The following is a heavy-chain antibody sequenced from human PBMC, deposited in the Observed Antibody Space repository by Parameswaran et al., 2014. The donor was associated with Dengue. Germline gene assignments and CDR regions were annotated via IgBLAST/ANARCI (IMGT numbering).Heavy chain of an antibody. J-gene: IGHJ4*02. CDR3: ARVRNYGSGRGHSFDY. Sequence: RWIRQPPGKGLEWIGEINHSGSTNYNPSLKSRVTISVDTSKNQFSLKLSSVTAADTAVYYCARVRNYGSGRGHSFDYWGQGTLVTVSS. D-gene: IGHD3-10*01. CDR2: INHSGST. V-gene: IGHV4-34*01.